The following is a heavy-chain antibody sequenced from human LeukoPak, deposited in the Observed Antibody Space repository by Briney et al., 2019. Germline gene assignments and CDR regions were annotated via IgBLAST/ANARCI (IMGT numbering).Heavy chain of an antibody. V-gene: IGHV4-34*01. Sequence: SETLSLTCAVYGGSFSGYYWSWIRQPPGKGLEWIGEINHSGSTNYNPSLKSRVTISVDTSNNQFSLKLSSVTAADTAVYYCASLSSGSYNWFDPWGQGALVTVSS. CDR1: GGSFSGYY. CDR2: INHSGST. D-gene: IGHD1-26*01. J-gene: IGHJ5*02. CDR3: ASLSSGSYNWFDP.